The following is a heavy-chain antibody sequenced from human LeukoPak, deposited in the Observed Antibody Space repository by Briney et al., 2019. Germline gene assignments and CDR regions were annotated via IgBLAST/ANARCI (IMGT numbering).Heavy chain of an antibody. CDR1: GYTFTSYY. V-gene: IGHV1-46*01. Sequence: GASVKVSCKASGYTFTSYYMHWVRQAPGQGLEWMGIINPSGGSTSYAQKFQGRVTITADESTSTAYMELSSLRSEDTAVYYCARDYRGYSNWFDPWGQGTLVTVSS. D-gene: IGHD3-22*01. CDR3: ARDYRGYSNWFDP. J-gene: IGHJ5*02. CDR2: INPSGGST.